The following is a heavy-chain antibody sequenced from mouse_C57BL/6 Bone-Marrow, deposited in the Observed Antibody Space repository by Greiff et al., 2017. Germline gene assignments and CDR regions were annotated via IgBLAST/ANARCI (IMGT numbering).Heavy chain of an antibody. CDR1: GYTFTGYW. CDR3: ARKRGAQASWFAY. Sequence: VQLQQSGAELMKPGASVKLSCKATGYTFTGYWIEWVKQRPGHGLEWIGEILPGSGSTNYNAKFKGKATFTADTSSNTAYMQLSSLTTEDSAIYYCARKRGAQASWFAYWGQGTLVTVSA. J-gene: IGHJ3*01. V-gene: IGHV1-9*01. D-gene: IGHD3-2*02. CDR2: ILPGSGST.